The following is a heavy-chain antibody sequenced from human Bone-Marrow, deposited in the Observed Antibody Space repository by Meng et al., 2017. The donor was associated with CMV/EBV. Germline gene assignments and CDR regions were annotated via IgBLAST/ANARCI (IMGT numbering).Heavy chain of an antibody. Sequence: GGSLRLSCAASGFTFSSYYMHWVRQPPGKGLVWVSRINTDGMSTTYADSVKGRFTISRDNAKNTLYLQMSSLRAEDTAVYYCARVDYYDRSGYYNYYYYGMDVWGQGTTVTV. CDR3: ARVDYYDRSGYYNYYYYGMDV. J-gene: IGHJ6*02. CDR1: GFTFSSYY. D-gene: IGHD3-22*01. CDR2: INTDGMST. V-gene: IGHV3-74*01.